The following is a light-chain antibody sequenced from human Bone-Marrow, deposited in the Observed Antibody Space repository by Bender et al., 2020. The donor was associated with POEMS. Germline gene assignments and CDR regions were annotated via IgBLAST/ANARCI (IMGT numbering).Light chain of an antibody. CDR2: EGS. V-gene: IGLV2-23*01. CDR1: SSDLGRYNL. J-gene: IGLJ1*01. Sequence: QSALTQPASVSGSPGQSITISCTGTSSDLGRYNLVSWYQQHPGKAPKLMIYEGSQRPSGVSIRFSGSKSGNTASLTISGLQGEDEADYYCCSYAGGNNYVFGTGTKVSLL. CDR3: CSYAGGNNYV.